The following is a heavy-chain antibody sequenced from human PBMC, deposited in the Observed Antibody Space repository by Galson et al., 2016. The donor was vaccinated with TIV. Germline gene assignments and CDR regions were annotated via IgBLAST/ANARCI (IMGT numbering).Heavy chain of an antibody. CDR1: GFTFSSYG. D-gene: IGHD3-3*02. V-gene: IGHV3-30*10. J-gene: IGHJ4*02. CDR2: ISYDGTDK. Sequence: SLRLSCAASGFTFSSYGMHWVRQAPGKGLEWVAFISYDGTDKYYRDSVKGRFTISRDKAKNTLYLQMNSLGVEDTAVYYCARVFISFYFDSWGQGTPVTVSS. CDR3: ARVFISFYFDS.